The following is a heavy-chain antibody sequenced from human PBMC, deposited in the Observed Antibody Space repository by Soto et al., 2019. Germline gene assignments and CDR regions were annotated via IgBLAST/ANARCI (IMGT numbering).Heavy chain of an antibody. D-gene: IGHD1-26*01. CDR2: IIPIFGTA. V-gene: IGHV1-69*05. Sequence: QVQLVQSGAEVKKPGSSVKVSCKASGGTFSSYAISWVRQAPGQGLEWMGGIIPIFGTANYAQKFQGRAMTTPDASTSTAYLEPSSQSSEDTAVYYWARRWELLRGALIGWGQGTLVTVSS. J-gene: IGHJ4*01. CDR1: GGTFSSYA. CDR3: ARRWELLRGALIG.